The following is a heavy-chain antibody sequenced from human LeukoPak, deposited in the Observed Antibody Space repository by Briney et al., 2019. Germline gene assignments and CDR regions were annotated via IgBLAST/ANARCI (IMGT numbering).Heavy chain of an antibody. CDR3: ARMTGYYGLGMDV. J-gene: IGHJ6*04. CDR2: ISAYNGNT. CDR1: GYTFTSYG. Sequence: ASVKVSSKASGYTFTSYGISWLRQAPGQGLERMGWISAYNGNTNYAQKLQGRVTMTTDTSTSTAYMELRSLRSDDTAVYYCARMTGYYGLGMDVWGKGTTVTVSS. V-gene: IGHV1-18*04. D-gene: IGHD3-10*01.